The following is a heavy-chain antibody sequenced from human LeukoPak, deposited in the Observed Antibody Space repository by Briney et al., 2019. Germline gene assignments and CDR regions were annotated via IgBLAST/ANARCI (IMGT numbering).Heavy chain of an antibody. V-gene: IGHV5-51*01. Sequence: GESLKISCKASGYSFTNYWIGWVRQMPGKGLEWMGIIYPGDSDIRYSPPFQGQLTISADKSITTAYLQWSSLKAPDTAIYYCARPQNSNREYYDSSGYYPTYYFDYWGQGTLVTVSS. J-gene: IGHJ4*02. CDR3: ARPQNSNREYYDSSGYYPTYYFDY. CDR1: GYSFTNYW. D-gene: IGHD3-22*01. CDR2: IYPGDSDI.